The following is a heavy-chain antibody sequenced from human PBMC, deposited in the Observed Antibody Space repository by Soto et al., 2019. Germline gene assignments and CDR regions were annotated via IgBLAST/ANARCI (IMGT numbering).Heavy chain of an antibody. V-gene: IGHV1-8*01. D-gene: IGHD1-26*01. Sequence: QVQLVQSGAEVKKPGASVKVSCKASGYTFTSYAINWVRQATGQGLEWMGWMNPNSGNTGYAQKFQGRATMTRNTSLSTAYMELSGLRSEDRAGYYCARGKGCGSYLDHWGQGTLVTVSS. CDR3: ARGKGCGSYLDH. CDR1: GYTFTSYA. J-gene: IGHJ4*02. CDR2: MNPNSGNT.